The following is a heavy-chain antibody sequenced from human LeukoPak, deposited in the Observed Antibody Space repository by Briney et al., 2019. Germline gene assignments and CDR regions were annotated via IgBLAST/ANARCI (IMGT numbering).Heavy chain of an antibody. D-gene: IGHD3-16*01. CDR3: ARGGGGYDP. J-gene: IGHJ5*02. CDR2: IRSDGSGA. CDR1: GFTFSNYW. V-gene: IGHV3-74*01. Sequence: GGSLRLSCAASGFTFSNYWMYWVRQPPGEGLVWVSHIRSDGSGATYADSVKGRFTISRDNAKNTLYLQMNSLRVEDTAVYYCARGGGGYDPWGQGTLVTVSS.